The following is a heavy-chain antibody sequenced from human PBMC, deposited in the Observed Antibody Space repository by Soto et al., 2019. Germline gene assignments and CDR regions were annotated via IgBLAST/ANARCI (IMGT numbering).Heavy chain of an antibody. J-gene: IGHJ5*02. V-gene: IGHV1-69*08. D-gene: IGHD4-4*01. CDR2: IIPIIGII. CDR3: AGDPDSHYNDSHASSYP. Sequence: QVQLVQSGAEVKKPGSSVKVSCKASGGTFSTYTITWVRQAPGQGLEWMGRIIPIIGIINYAQKFQGRVTTSANXSXGXXYMELTGLRSDDTAVYYCAGDPDSHYNDSHASSYPWGQGTLVTVSS. CDR1: GGTFSTYT.